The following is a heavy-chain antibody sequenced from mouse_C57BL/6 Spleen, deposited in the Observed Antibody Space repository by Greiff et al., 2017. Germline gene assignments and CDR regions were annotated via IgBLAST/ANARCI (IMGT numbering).Heavy chain of an antibody. J-gene: IGHJ3*01. CDR1: GYTFTRYW. D-gene: IGHD1-2*01. CDR3: ARNGIHYYGFAY. CDR2: IHPNSGST. V-gene: IGHV1-64*01. Sequence: VQLQQPGAELVKPGASVTLSCKASGYTFTRYWMHWVKQRPGQGLVWIGMIHPNSGSTNYNEKFKSKATLTVDKSSSTAYMQLSSLTSEDSAVYYCARNGIHYYGFAYWGQGTLVTVSA.